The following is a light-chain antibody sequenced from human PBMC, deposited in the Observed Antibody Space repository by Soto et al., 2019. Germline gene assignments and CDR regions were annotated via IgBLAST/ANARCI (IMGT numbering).Light chain of an antibody. CDR2: DVS. J-gene: IGLJ1*01. CDR1: SSDVGLYNY. V-gene: IGLV2-11*01. CDR3: SSYRSSSTV. Sequence: QSALTQPRSVSGSPGQSVTISCTGTSSDVGLYNYVSWYQQHPGKAPKLIIYDVSKRPSGVPDRFSGSKSGNTASLTISGLQAEDEADYYCSSYRSSSTVFGTGTKLTVL.